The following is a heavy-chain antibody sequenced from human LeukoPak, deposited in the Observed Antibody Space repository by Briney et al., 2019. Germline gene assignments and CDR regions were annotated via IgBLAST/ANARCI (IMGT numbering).Heavy chain of an antibody. CDR1: GFTFSNYW. CDR3: AKQHDTPRDWFDP. V-gene: IGHV3-7*03. D-gene: IGHD1/OR15-1a*01. Sequence: GGSLRLSCAASGFTFSNYWMNWVRQPPGKGLEWVANIKQDGSETYYVDSVKGRFTISRDNAKNSLYLQMNGLRAEDTAVYYCAKQHDTPRDWFDPWGQGTLVTVSS. CDR2: IKQDGSET. J-gene: IGHJ5*02.